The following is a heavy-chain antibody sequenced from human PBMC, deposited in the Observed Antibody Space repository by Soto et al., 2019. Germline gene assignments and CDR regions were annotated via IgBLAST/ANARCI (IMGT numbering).Heavy chain of an antibody. D-gene: IGHD6-19*01. CDR1: GFTLRSDH. Sequence: GGSLRLSCAASGFTLRSDHMDWVRQLPGKGREWVAYIKIKSGTIHYADSVQGRLPVSRDNSKNTLYLQMTSLRAEDTAVYYCAKDRGGSRWRFDYWGQGTLVTVSS. V-gene: IGHV3-48*01. CDR2: IKIKSGTI. J-gene: IGHJ4*02. CDR3: AKDRGGSRWRFDY.